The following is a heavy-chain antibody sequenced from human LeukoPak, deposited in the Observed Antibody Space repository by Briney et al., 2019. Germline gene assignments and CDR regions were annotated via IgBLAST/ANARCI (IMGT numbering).Heavy chain of an antibody. V-gene: IGHV3-74*01. Sequence: GGSLRLSCEASGFTFSNHCMHWVRQAPGKGLVWVSVTSKDGSTSIYADSVTGRLTISRDNAKNTLYLQMNSLRVEDTSLYYCARDYYMGIVDQWGQGTRVTVSS. CDR3: ARDYYMGIVDQ. CDR1: GFTFSNHC. J-gene: IGHJ5*02. D-gene: IGHD3-22*01. CDR2: TSKDGSTS.